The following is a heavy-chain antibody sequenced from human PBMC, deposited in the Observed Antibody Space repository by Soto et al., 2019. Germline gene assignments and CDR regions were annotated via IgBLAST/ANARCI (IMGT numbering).Heavy chain of an antibody. J-gene: IGHJ4*02. CDR2: TRNKANSYTT. CDR3: ARASRYYYDSSGYYFQAFGPYLDY. D-gene: IGHD3-22*01. Sequence: GGSLRLSCAASGFTFSDHYMDWVRQAPGKGLEWVGRTRNKANSYTTEYAASVKGRFTISRDDPKNSLYLQMNSLKTEDTAVYYCARASRYYYDSSGYYFQAFGPYLDYWGQGTLVTVS. V-gene: IGHV3-72*01. CDR1: GFTFSDHY.